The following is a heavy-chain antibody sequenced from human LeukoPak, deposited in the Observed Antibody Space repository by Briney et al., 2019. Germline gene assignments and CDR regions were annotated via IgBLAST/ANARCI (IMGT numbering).Heavy chain of an antibody. V-gene: IGHV1-18*01. CDR2: ISAYNGNT. Sequence: ASVKVSCKAPGYTFTSYGISWVRQAPGQGLEWMGWISAYNGNTNYAQKLQGRVTMTTDTSTSTAYMELRSLRSDDTAVYYCARDHLTMVRGTSDYWGQGTLVTVSS. CDR1: GYTFTSYG. J-gene: IGHJ4*02. CDR3: ARDHLTMVRGTSDY. D-gene: IGHD3-10*01.